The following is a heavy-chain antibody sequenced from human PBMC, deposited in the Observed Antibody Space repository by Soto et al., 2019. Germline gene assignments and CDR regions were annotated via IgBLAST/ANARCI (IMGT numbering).Heavy chain of an antibody. CDR3: AGNIVATNFDY. Sequence: GASVKVSCKASGYTFTSYYMHWVRQAPGQGLEWMGIINPSGGSTSYAQKFQGRVTMTRDTSTSTVYMELSSLRSEDTAVYYCAGNIVATNFDYWGQGTLVTVSS. D-gene: IGHD5-12*01. CDR2: INPSGGST. J-gene: IGHJ4*02. V-gene: IGHV1-46*01. CDR1: GYTFTSYY.